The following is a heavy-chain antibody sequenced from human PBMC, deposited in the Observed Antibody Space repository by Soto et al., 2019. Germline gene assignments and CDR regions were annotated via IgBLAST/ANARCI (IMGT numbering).Heavy chain of an antibody. CDR3: TTDPVSIFGVGY. CDR1: GFTFDDYG. Sequence: GSLRLSCAASGFTFDDYGMSWVRQAPGKGLEWVGRIKSKTDGGTTDYAAPVKGRFTISRDDSKNTLYLQMNSLKTEDTAVYYCTTDPVSIFGVGYWGQGTLVTVSS. CDR2: IKSKTDGGTT. D-gene: IGHD3-3*01. J-gene: IGHJ4*02. V-gene: IGHV3-15*01.